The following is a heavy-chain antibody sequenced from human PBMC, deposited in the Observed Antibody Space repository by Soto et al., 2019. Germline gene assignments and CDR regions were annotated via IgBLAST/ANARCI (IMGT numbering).Heavy chain of an antibody. CDR3: ASHYYESGYYYYGMDV. V-gene: IGHV1-69*13. CDR2: IIPVFGTA. Sequence: SVKVSCKASGGTFSSYAISWVRQAPGQGLEWMGGIIPVFGTANYAQKFQGRVTITADESTSTAYMELSSLRSEDTAVYYCASHYYESGYYYYGMDVWGQGTTVTVSS. CDR1: GGTFSSYA. J-gene: IGHJ6*02. D-gene: IGHD3-22*01.